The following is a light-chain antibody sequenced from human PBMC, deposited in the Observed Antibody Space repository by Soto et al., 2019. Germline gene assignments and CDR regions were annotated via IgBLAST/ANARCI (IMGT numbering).Light chain of an antibody. V-gene: IGLV1-40*01. Sequence: QSALTQPPSVSRAPGQRVTISCTGSSSNIGAGYDVHWYQQLPGTAPKLLIYGNSNRPSGVPDRFSGSKSGTSASLAITGLQAEDEADYYCQSYDSSLSGPVFGGGTKLTVL. CDR3: QSYDSSLSGPV. CDR2: GNS. CDR1: SSNIGAGYD. J-gene: IGLJ2*01.